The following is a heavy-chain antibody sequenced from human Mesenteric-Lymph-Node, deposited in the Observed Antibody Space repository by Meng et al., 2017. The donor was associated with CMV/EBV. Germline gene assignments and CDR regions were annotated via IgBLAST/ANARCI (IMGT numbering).Heavy chain of an antibody. CDR1: EFTFDDYA. CDR2: ISWNSGSI. D-gene: IGHD1-7*01. Sequence: LSLTCAASEFTFDDYAMHWVRQAPGKGLEWVSGISWNSGSIGYADSVKGRFTISRDNAKKTLYLQMTSLRAEDTAVYYCARVSDWNYGFDPWGQGTLVTVSS. J-gene: IGHJ5*02. CDR3: ARVSDWNYGFDP. V-gene: IGHV3-9*01.